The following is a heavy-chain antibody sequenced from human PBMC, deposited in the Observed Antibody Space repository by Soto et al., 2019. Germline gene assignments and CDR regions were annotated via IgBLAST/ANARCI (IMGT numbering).Heavy chain of an antibody. Sequence: EVQLVESGGGLVQPGGSLRLSCAASGFSFNTYKMNWVRQAPGKGLEWVSYISSSGSTIYYADSVKGRFTISRHNAKNLLYLQMNSLRDEDTAVYCCARDAYEYDETGGSYRHGGQGTRVTVSS. CDR1: GFSFNTYK. D-gene: IGHD3-22*01. CDR2: ISSSGSTI. V-gene: IGHV3-48*02. CDR3: ARDAYEYDETGGSYRH. J-gene: IGHJ4*02.